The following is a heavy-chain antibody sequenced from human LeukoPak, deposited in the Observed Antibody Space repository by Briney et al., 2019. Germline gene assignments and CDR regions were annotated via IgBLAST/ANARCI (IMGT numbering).Heavy chain of an antibody. D-gene: IGHD3-22*01. Sequence: GGSLRLSCAASGFTVSSNYMSWVRQAPGKGLDWVSVIYSGGSTYYADSVKGRFTISRDNSKNTLYLQMNSQREEDTAVYYCARGHDYDSSVAYWGQGTLVTVSS. CDR1: GFTVSSNY. CDR3: ARGHDYDSSVAY. V-gene: IGHV3-66*01. J-gene: IGHJ4*02. CDR2: IYSGGST.